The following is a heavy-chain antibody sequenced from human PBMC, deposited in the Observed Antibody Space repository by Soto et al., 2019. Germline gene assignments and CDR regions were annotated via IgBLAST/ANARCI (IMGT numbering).Heavy chain of an antibody. CDR1: GGTFSSYA. CDR2: IIPIFGTA. D-gene: IGHD6-13*01. Sequence: GASVKVSCKASGGTFSSYAISWVRQAPGQGLEWMGGIIPIFGTANYAQKFQGRVTITADESTSTGYMELSSLRSEDTAVYYCARDRDTSIAAAGRDAFDIWGQGTMVTVSS. V-gene: IGHV1-69*13. J-gene: IGHJ3*02. CDR3: ARDRDTSIAAAGRDAFDI.